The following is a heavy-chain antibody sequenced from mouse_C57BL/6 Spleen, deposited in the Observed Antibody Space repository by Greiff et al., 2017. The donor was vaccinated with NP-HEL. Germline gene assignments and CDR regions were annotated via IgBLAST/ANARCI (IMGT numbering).Heavy chain of an antibody. CDR3: TRPRGLLSRFAY. D-gene: IGHD1-1*02. V-gene: IGHV6-6*01. CDR1: GFTFSDAW. J-gene: IGHJ3*01. CDR2: IRNKANNHAT. Sequence: EVKLMESGGGLVQPGGSMKLSCAASGFTFSDAWMDWVRQSPEKGLEWVAEIRNKANNHATYYAESVKGRFTISRDDSKSSVYLQMNSLRAEDTGIYYCTRPRGLLSRFAYWGQGTLVTVSA.